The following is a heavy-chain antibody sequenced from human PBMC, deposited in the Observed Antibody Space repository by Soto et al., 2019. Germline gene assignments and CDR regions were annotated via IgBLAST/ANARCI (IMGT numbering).Heavy chain of an antibody. CDR3: ARLFTDAGFWDYFEG. V-gene: IGHV5-51*01. Sequence: PVESLQISCKASGYDFSTHWIGWVRHMPWKGLQWMAIIYPIDSDTKYSPSFQGHVTISGDKSISTAYLPWSGLQASDSAKYYCARLFTDAGFWDYFEGWGTGNMVTVSA. D-gene: IGHD3-16*01. CDR2: IYPIDSDT. J-gene: IGHJ4*01. CDR1: GYDFSTHW.